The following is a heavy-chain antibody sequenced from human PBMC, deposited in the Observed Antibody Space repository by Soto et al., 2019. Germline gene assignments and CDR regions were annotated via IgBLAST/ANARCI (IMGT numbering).Heavy chain of an antibody. J-gene: IGHJ6*02. CDR3: ARVRASGSYHVLYYYYYYGMDV. CDR1: GGSISIGGYY. D-gene: IGHD3-10*01. V-gene: IGHV4-31*03. CDR2: IYYSGST. Sequence: PSETLSLTCTVSGGSISIGGYYWSWIRHHPGKGLEWIGYIYYSGSTYYNPSLKSRVTISVDTSKNQFSLKLSSVTAADTAVYYCARVRASGSYHVLYYYYYYGMDVWGQGTTVTVSS.